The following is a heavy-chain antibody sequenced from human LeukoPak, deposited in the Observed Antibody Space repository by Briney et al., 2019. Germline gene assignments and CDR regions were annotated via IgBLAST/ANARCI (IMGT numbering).Heavy chain of an antibody. V-gene: IGHV3-53*01. CDR1: GFTVSSNS. CDR2: IYSDNT. D-gene: IGHD3-3*01. CDR3: ARVEGHGYFDY. Sequence: GGSLRLSCTVSGFTVSSNSMSWVRQAPGKGLEWVSFIYSDNTHYSDSVKGRFTISRDNSKNTLYLQMNSLRAEDTAVYYCARVEGHGYFDYWSQGALVTVSS. J-gene: IGHJ4*02.